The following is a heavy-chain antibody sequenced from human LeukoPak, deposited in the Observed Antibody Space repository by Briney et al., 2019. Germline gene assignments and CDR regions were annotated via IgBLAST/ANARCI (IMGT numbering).Heavy chain of an antibody. V-gene: IGHV3-48*04. CDR2: ISSSSSTI. CDR1: GFTFSSYS. D-gene: IGHD6-13*01. J-gene: IGHJ5*02. Sequence: PGGSLRLSCAASGFTFSSYSMNWVRQAPGKGLEWVSYISSSSSTIYYADSVKGRFTISRDNAKNSLYLQMNSLRAEDTVVYYCASQEQQLVRGYNWFDPWGQGTLVTVSS. CDR3: ASQEQQLVRGYNWFDP.